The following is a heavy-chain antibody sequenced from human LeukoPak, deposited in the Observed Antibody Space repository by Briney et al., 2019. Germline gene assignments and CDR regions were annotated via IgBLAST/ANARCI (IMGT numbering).Heavy chain of an antibody. Sequence: SETLSLTCTVSGGSISSSSYYWGWIRQPPGKGLEWIGSIYYSGSTYYNPSLKSRVTISVDTSKNQFSLKLRSVTAADTAVYYCARAMDGDYTDYLGQGTLVTVSS. V-gene: IGHV4-39*07. D-gene: IGHD4-17*01. J-gene: IGHJ4*02. CDR1: GGSISSSSYY. CDR3: ARAMDGDYTDY. CDR2: IYYSGST.